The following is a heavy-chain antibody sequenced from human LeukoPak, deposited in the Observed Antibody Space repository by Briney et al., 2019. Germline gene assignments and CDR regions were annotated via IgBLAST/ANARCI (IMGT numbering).Heavy chain of an antibody. J-gene: IGHJ3*02. Sequence: PGGSLRLSCAASGFTFSNAWMSWVRQAPGKGLEWVANIKQDGSEKYYVDSVKGRFSISRDNAKNSLYLQMNSLRAEDTAVYYCARVPTIFGVVIKRAFDIWGQGTMVTVSS. D-gene: IGHD3-3*01. CDR3: ARVPTIFGVVIKRAFDI. CDR2: IKQDGSEK. CDR1: GFTFSNAW. V-gene: IGHV3-7*01.